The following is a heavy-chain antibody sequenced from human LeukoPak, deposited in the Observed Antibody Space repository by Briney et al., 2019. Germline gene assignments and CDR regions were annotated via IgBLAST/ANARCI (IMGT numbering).Heavy chain of an antibody. V-gene: IGHV3-23*01. J-gene: IGHJ4*02. CDR1: GFTFSTYV. CDR2: IGGCGGSI. Sequence: PGGSLRLSCAASGFTFSTYVMTWVRQAPGMGLELFSAIGGCGGSIYSADSVKGRFTISRDNSKNTLYLQMNSLTAADTAVYYCAQGGPRPGSYYSLAYWGQGTLVTVSS. D-gene: IGHD3-10*01. CDR3: AQGGPRPGSYYSLAY.